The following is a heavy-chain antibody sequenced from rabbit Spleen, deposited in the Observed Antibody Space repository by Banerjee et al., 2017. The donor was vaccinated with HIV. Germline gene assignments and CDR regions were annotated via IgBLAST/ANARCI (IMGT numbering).Heavy chain of an antibody. Sequence: QEHLKESGGGLVQPGGSLKLSCTASAIDLISNAMSWVRQAPGKGLELIACINVATGKPVYATWAKGRFTISKTSSTTVTLQMTSLTAADTATYFCARDLAAVIGWNFGLWGQGTLVTVS. CDR3: ARDLAAVIGWNFGL. CDR1: AIDLISNA. V-gene: IGHV1S45*01. J-gene: IGHJ4*01. D-gene: IGHD1-1*01. CDR2: INVATGKP.